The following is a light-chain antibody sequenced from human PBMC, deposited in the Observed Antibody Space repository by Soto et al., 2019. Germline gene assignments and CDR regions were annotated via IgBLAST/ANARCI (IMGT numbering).Light chain of an antibody. J-gene: IGLJ2*01. CDR1: SGHSSYA. CDR2: LNSDGSH. CDR3: QTWGTGIQV. V-gene: IGLV4-69*01. Sequence: QLVLTQSPSASASLGASVKLTCTLSSGHSSYAIAWHQQQPEKGPRYLMKLNSDGSHSKGDGIPDRFSGSSSGAERYLTISSLQSDDEADYYCQTWGTGIQVFGGWPKLTVL.